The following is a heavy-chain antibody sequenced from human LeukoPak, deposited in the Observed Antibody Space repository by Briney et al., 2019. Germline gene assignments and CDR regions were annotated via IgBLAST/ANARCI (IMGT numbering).Heavy chain of an antibody. CDR2: ISYDGSNK. D-gene: IGHD4-17*01. CDR3: AKDDYGEPGGYFDY. V-gene: IGHV3-30*04. J-gene: IGHJ4*02. Sequence: GGSLRLSCAASGFTFSSYAMHWVRQAPGKGLEWVAVISYDGSNKYYADSVKGRFTISRDNSKNTLYLQMNSLRAEDTAVYYCAKDDYGEPGGYFDYWGQGTLVTVSS. CDR1: GFTFSSYA.